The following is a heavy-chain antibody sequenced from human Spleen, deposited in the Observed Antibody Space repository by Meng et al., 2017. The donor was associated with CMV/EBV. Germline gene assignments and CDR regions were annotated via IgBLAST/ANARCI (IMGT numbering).Heavy chain of an antibody. CDR2: IYYSGTT. CDR3: ARWRSYGSGTYYPDY. CDR1: GGSINSGRYY. D-gene: IGHD3-10*01. Sequence: GGSINSGRYYWSWIRQPPGKGLELIGYIYYSGTTYFNPSLKSRVTISVDTSKNQFSLKLSSVTAADTAVYYCARWRSYGSGTYYPDYWGQGTLVTVSS. V-gene: IGHV4-31*02. J-gene: IGHJ4*02.